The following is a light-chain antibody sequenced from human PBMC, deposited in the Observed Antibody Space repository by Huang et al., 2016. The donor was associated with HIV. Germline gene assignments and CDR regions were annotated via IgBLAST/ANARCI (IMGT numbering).Light chain of an antibody. CDR2: GSS. J-gene: IGKJ4*01. CDR3: HQYNNWLLS. CDR1: RSVSTN. Sequence: EIVMTQSPATLSVSPGQRVTLSCRANRSVSTNLAWYQQRHGQAPRLRIYGSSTRAPGIPARFSGSGSGTDFSLTISSLQSEDCALYYCHQYNNWLLSFGGGTRV. V-gene: IGKV3-15*01.